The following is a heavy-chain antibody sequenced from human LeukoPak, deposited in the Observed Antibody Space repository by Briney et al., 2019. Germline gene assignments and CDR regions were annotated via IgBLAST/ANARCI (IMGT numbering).Heavy chain of an antibody. CDR3: ATSIVVVLPSFDY. J-gene: IGHJ4*02. V-gene: IGHV1-24*01. CDR1: GGTFSSYA. CDR2: FDPEDGET. Sequence: ASVKVSCKASGGTFSSYAISWVRQAPGQGLEWMGGFDPEDGETIYAQKFQGRVTMTEDTSTDTAYMELSSLRSEDTAVYYCATSIVVVLPSFDYWGQGTLVTVSS. D-gene: IGHD3-22*01.